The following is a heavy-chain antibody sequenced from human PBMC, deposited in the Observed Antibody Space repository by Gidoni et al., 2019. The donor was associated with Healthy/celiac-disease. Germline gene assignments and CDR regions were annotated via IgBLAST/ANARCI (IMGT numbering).Heavy chain of an antibody. CDR1: GFTFISYA. V-gene: IGHV3-23*01. D-gene: IGHD3-9*01. J-gene: IGHJ3*02. CDR3: AKDPGYDILTGLSAFDI. CDR2: IIGSGGST. Sequence: EVQLLESGGGLVQPGGSLRLSCAASGFTFISYAMSWFRQAPGKGMEWVSAIIGSGGSTYYAESVKGLFTISRDNSKNTLYLQMNSLRAEDTAVYYCAKDPGYDILTGLSAFDIWGQGTMVTVSS.